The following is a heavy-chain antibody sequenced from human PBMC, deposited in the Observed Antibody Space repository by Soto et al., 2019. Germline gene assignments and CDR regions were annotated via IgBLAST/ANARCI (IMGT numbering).Heavy chain of an antibody. V-gene: IGHV1-3*05. CDR3: ARVSGYYLPDY. CDR1: GYTYTNYA. CDR2: INAGNGNT. D-gene: IGHD5-12*01. Sequence: QVQLVQSGAEEKKPGASVKVSCKASGYTYTNYATNRVRQAPGQRLEWMGWINAGNGNTKYSQKFQGRVTITRDTSASTAYMELSSLRSEDTAVYYCARVSGYYLPDYWGQGTLVTVSS. J-gene: IGHJ4*02.